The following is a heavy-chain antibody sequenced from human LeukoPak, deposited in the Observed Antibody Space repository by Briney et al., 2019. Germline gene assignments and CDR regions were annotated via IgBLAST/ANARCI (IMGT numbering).Heavy chain of an antibody. V-gene: IGHV4-4*07. J-gene: IGHJ4*02. CDR1: GGSISSYY. CDR2: IYTSGST. D-gene: IGHD4-17*01. Sequence: SETLSLTCTVSGGSISSYYWSWIRQPAGTGLEWLGRIYTSGSTNYNPSLKSRVTMSVDTSKNQFSLKLSSVTAADTAVYYCARDLMTTVTIRYFDYWGQGTLVTVSS. CDR3: ARDLMTTVTIRYFDY.